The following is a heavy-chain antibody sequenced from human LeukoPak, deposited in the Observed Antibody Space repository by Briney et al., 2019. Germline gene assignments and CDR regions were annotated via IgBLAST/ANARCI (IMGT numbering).Heavy chain of an antibody. CDR2: INYSGST. CDR3: ARHGGYSSPYLH. J-gene: IGHJ1*01. V-gene: IGHV4-39*01. Sequence: SETLPLTCTVSGGSISSSSYYWGWIRQPPGKALEWIGSINYSGSTYYNPSLRSRVTISVDTSKNQFSLKLSSVTATDTAVYYCARHGGYSSPYLHWGQGTLVTVSS. CDR1: GGSISSSSYY. D-gene: IGHD6-13*01.